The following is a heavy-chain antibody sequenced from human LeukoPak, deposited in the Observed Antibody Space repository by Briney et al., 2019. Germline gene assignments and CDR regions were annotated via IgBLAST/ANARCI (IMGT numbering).Heavy chain of an antibody. CDR3: ARPYCSSTSCYTDTLYYFDY. CDR1: GYSFSNYW. Sequence: GESLKISCKGSGYSFSNYWIGWVRQMPGKGLEWMGLIYPADSDTRYSPSFQGQVTISADKSISTAYLQWSSLKASDTAMYYCARPYCSSTSCYTDTLYYFDYWGQGTLVTVSS. J-gene: IGHJ4*02. V-gene: IGHV5-51*01. CDR2: IYPADSDT. D-gene: IGHD2-2*02.